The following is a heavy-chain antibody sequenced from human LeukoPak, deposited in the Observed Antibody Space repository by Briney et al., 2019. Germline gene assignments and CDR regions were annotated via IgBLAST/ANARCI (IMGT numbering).Heavy chain of an antibody. CDR1: GGSISSRSYF. J-gene: IGHJ5*02. D-gene: IGHD2-21*01. Sequence: SETLSLTCTVSGGSISSRSYFWGWIRQPPGKGLKWIGSIYYSGSTYYNSPLKSRVTISVDTSKNQFSLKLRFVTAADTAVYYCARESDHLTWFDPWGQGTLVTVSS. CDR3: ARESDHLTWFDP. CDR2: IYYSGST. V-gene: IGHV4-39*01.